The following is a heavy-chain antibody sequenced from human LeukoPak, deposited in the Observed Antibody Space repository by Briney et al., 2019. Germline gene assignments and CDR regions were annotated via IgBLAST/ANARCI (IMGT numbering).Heavy chain of an antibody. CDR2: IYTGDSDT. Sequence: GESLKISCKGSGYSFTNYWIGWVRQMPGKGLEWMGIIYTGDSDTRYSPSFQGRVTISADKSISTAYLQWSSPKAAETAMYYCARRRSWTSVFWLDPWGQGTLVTVSS. CDR1: GYSFTNYW. V-gene: IGHV5-51*01. D-gene: IGHD6-13*01. CDR3: ARRRSWTSVFWLDP. J-gene: IGHJ5*02.